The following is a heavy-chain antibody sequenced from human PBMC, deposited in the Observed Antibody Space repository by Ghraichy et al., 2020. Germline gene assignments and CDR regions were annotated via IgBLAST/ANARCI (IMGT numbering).Heavy chain of an antibody. CDR3: ARAGVDYGESYFDY. V-gene: IGHV4-59*01. Sequence: SETLSLTCTVSGGSISSYYWSWIRQSPGKGLEWIGYIYYSGSTNYNPSLKSRVTISVDTSKNQFSLKLNSVTAADTAVYYCARAGVDYGESYFDYWGQGTLVTVSS. D-gene: IGHD4-17*01. CDR2: IYYSGST. J-gene: IGHJ4*02. CDR1: GGSISSYY.